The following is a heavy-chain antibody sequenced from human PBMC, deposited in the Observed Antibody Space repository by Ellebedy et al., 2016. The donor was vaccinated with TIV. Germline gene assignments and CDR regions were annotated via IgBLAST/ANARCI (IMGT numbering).Heavy chain of an antibody. V-gene: IGHV1-18*01. Sequence: AASVKVSCKASGYTFTSYGISWVRQAPGQGLEWMGWISAYNGNTNYAQKLQGRVTMTTDTSTSTAYMELRSLRSDDTAVYYCARDLAGATENQFDYWGQGTLVTVSS. CDR2: ISAYNGNT. J-gene: IGHJ4*02. CDR3: ARDLAGATENQFDY. CDR1: GYTFTSYG. D-gene: IGHD1-26*01.